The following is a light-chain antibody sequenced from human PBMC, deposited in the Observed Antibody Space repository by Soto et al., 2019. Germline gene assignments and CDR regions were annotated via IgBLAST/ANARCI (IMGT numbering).Light chain of an antibody. CDR2: DAS. J-gene: IGKJ3*01. V-gene: IGKV1-33*01. Sequence: DIQMTQSPSSLSASVGDRVTITCQASQDISNYLNWYQQKPGKAPKLLIYDASNLETGVPSRFSGSGSGTGFTFTISSLQPEDIATYYCQQYDNLPPFTFGPGTKVDTK. CDR1: QDISNY. CDR3: QQYDNLPPFT.